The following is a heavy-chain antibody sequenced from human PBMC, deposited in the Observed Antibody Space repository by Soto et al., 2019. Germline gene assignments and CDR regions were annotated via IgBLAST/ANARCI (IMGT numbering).Heavy chain of an antibody. CDR2: IYYSGSP. J-gene: IGHJ4*02. CDR1: GGSISSYY. CDR3: ARDSPSFLYSSGWYHFDY. D-gene: IGHD6-19*01. V-gene: IGHV4-59*01. Sequence: SETLSLTCTVSGGSISSYYWSWIRQPPGKGLEWIGYIYYSGSPNYNPSLKSRVAISVDTSKNQFSLKLRSGTAADTAVYYCARDSPSFLYSSGWYHFDYWGQGTLVTVSS.